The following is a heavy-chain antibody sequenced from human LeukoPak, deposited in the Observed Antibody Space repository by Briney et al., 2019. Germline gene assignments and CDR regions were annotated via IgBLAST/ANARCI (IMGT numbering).Heavy chain of an antibody. CDR1: GGSISSSNW. D-gene: IGHD3-10*01. CDR3: ARDSAYYYGSGSSYMDV. Sequence: SETLSLTCAVSGGSISSSNWWSWVRQPPGKGLEWIGEIYRSGSTNYNPSLKSRVSISVDTSKNQFSLKLSSVTAADTAVYYCARDSAYYYGSGSSYMDVWGKGTTVTVSS. V-gene: IGHV4-4*02. J-gene: IGHJ6*03. CDR2: IYRSGST.